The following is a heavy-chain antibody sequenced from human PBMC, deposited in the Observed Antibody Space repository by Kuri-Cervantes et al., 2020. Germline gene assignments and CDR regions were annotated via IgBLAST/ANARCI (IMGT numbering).Heavy chain of an antibody. V-gene: IGHV1-18*01. CDR3: ARDFLDSGGWIERGHWFDP. D-gene: IGHD6-19*01. CDR2: ISAYNGNT. J-gene: IGHJ5*02. Sequence: ASVKVSCKASGYTFTSYGISWVRQAPGQGLEWMGWISAYNGNTNYAQKLQGRVTMTTDTSTSTAYMELRSLRSDDTAVYYCARDFLDSGGWIERGHWFDPWGQGTLVTDSS. CDR1: GYTFTSYG.